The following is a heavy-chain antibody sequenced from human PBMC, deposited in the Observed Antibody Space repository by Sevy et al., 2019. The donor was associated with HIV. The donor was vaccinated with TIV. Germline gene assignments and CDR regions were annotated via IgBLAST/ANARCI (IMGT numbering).Heavy chain of an antibody. V-gene: IGHV3-23*01. D-gene: IGHD3-9*01. Sequence: GGSLRLSCAASGFTFSSYAMSWVRQAPGKGLEWVSAISGSGGSTYYADSVKGRFNISRDNSKNTLYLQMNSLRAEDTAVYYCAKPLGYFDQYYFDYWGQGTLVTVSS. CDR2: ISGSGGST. CDR3: AKPLGYFDQYYFDY. J-gene: IGHJ4*02. CDR1: GFTFSSYA.